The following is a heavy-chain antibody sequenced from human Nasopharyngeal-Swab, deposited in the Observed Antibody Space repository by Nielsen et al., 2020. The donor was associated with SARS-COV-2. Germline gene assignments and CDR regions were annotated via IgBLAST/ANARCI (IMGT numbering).Heavy chain of an antibody. V-gene: IGHV4-31*02. CDR3: ARAPRITIFGVVQAFDI. CDR2: IYYSGST. Sequence: WIRQPPGKGLEWIGYIYYSGSTYYNPSLKSRVIISVDTSKNQFSLKLSSVTAADTAVYYCARAPRITIFGVVQAFDIWGQGTMVTVSS. D-gene: IGHD3-3*01. J-gene: IGHJ3*02.